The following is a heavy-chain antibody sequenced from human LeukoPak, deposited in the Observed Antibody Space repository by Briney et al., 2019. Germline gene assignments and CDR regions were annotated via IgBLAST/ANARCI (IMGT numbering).Heavy chain of an antibody. J-gene: IGHJ3*02. V-gene: IGHV4-38-2*01. D-gene: IGHD3-3*01. Sequence: WXXXXYHSGSTYYNPSLKSRVTISVDTSKNQFSLKLSSVTAADTAVCYCARHTYYDFWSGYYDPAFDIWGQGTMVTVSS. CDR3: ARHTYYDFWSGYYDPAFDI. CDR2: XYHSGST.